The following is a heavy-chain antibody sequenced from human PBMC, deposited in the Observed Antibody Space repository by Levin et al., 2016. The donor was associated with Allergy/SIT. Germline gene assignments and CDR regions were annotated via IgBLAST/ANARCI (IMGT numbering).Heavy chain of an antibody. Sequence: SETLSLTCAISGDSVSSNSAVWNWIRQSPSRGLESLGRTYYRSKWNNDYAASVKSRITITPFTSKNEFSLQLNSVTPEDTAVYYCARGGIAVGGIDSWGQGTLVTVSS. V-gene: IGHV6-1*01. CDR3: ARGGIAVGGIDS. CDR2: TYYRSKWNN. J-gene: IGHJ5*01. D-gene: IGHD6-13*01. CDR1: GDSVSSNSAV.